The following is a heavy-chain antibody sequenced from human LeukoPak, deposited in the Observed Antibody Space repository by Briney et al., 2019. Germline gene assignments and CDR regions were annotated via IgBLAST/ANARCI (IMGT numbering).Heavy chain of an antibody. CDR2: ISSSGSTI. CDR1: GFTFSSYE. D-gene: IGHD3-22*01. J-gene: IGHJ4*02. V-gene: IGHV3-48*03. Sequence: GGSLRLSCAASGFTFSSYEMNWVRQAPGKGLEWVSYISSSGSTIYYADSVKGRFTISRDNAKNSLYLQMNSLRAEDTAVYYCARDSYDSSGYYSRTLDYWGQGTLVTVSS. CDR3: ARDSYDSSGYYSRTLDY.